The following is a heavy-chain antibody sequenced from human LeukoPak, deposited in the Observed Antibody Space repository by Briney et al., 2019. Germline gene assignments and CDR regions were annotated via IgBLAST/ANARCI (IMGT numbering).Heavy chain of an antibody. Sequence: GGSLRLSCAASGFTFSSYAMSWVRQAPGKGLEWVSSISSSSSYIYYADSVKGRFTISRDNAKNSLYLQMNSLRAEDTAVYYCARELSGYWSHRFDPWGQGALVTVSS. V-gene: IGHV3-21*01. CDR3: ARELSGYWSHRFDP. CDR1: GFTFSSYA. J-gene: IGHJ5*02. CDR2: ISSSSSYI. D-gene: IGHD3-3*01.